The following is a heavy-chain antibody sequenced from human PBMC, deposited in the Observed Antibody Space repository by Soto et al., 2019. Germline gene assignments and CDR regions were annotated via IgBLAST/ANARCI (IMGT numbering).Heavy chain of an antibody. V-gene: IGHV4-31*03. J-gene: IGHJ5*02. CDR1: GGSICRGAYY. Sequence: TSETRSLTCPVAGGSICRGAYYWNWIRQHPGKGLEWIGYIYYSGGTYYNPSLKSRVTISVDTSENQFSLRLSSVTAADTAVYYCARHRAYSSGWYYENWFDPWGQGTLVTVSS. D-gene: IGHD6-19*01. CDR3: ARHRAYSSGWYYENWFDP. CDR2: IYYSGGT.